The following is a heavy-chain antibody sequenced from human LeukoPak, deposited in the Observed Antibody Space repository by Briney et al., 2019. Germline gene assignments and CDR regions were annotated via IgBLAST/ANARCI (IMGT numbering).Heavy chain of an antibody. CDR3: ARSSEGRYYYDSSGFSYYYYYMDV. V-gene: IGHV4-34*01. CDR1: GGSFSGYY. Sequence: SETLSLTCAVYGGSFSGYYWSWIRQPPGKGLEWIGSIYHSGSTYYNPSLKSRVTISVDTSKNQFSLKLSSVTAADTAVYYCARSSEGRYYYDSSGFSYYYYYMDVWGKGTTVTISS. D-gene: IGHD3-22*01. J-gene: IGHJ6*03. CDR2: IYHSGST.